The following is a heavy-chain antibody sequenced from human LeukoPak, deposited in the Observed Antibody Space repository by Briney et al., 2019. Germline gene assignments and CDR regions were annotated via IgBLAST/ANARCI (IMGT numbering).Heavy chain of an antibody. J-gene: IGHJ4*02. CDR2: IRHGGST. CDR3: ARSDGYFLTLYYFDY. CDR1: GEAFNDQY. V-gene: IGHV4-34*01. D-gene: IGHD1-1*01. Sequence: SETLSLTCAVFGEAFNDQYWSWIRQPPGKALEWIGEIRHGGSTNYHPSFKSRLTTSVDMSRNQFSLHLRSVTAADTAVYYCARSDGYFLTLYYFDYWGQGTLVTVSS.